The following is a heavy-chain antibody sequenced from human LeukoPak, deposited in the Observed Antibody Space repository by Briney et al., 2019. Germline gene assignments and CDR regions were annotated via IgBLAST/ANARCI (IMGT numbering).Heavy chain of an antibody. CDR2: ISGAGDYT. V-gene: IGHV3-23*01. J-gene: IGHJ4*02. CDR1: GLTFRNYG. Sequence: GGSLRLSCAASGLTFRNYGMSWVRQTPGKGLEGVSSISGAGDYTYYADSVQGRFTISRDNSKNTLYLQMDSLRAQDAAIYYCATSPDIEASGTLYYLDFWGQGTLVSVSS. D-gene: IGHD1-14*01. CDR3: ATSPDIEASGTLYYLDF.